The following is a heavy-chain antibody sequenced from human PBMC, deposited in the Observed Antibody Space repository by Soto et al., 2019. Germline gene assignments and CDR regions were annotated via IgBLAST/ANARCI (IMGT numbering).Heavy chain of an antibody. D-gene: IGHD1-1*01. CDR3: ARDDAFANENAFDL. CDR2: ISPK. CDR1: GFSFRTYG. Sequence: QVQLVESGGGLVQPGTSLRLSCAVSGFSFRTYGFHWVRQPPGKGLQWVAVISPKGHSDSVEGRFTISRDNSKDTSYLQMNNLRAEDTAVYCCARDDAFANENAFDLWGQGTMVTVSS. V-gene: IGHV3-33*01. J-gene: IGHJ3*01.